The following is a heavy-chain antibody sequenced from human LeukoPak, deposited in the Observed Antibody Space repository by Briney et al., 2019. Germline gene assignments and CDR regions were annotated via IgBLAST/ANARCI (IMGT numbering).Heavy chain of an antibody. CDR1: GFTFSSYA. Sequence: GGSLRLSCAASGFTFSSYAMSWVRQAPGKGLEWGSAISGSGGSAYYADSVKGRFTISRDNSKNALYLEMNSLRAEDMAVYYCAKFVGSSSWPSLVDYWGRGTLVTVPS. CDR3: AKFVGSSSWPSLVDY. J-gene: IGHJ4*02. V-gene: IGHV3-23*01. CDR2: ISGSGGSA. D-gene: IGHD6-13*01.